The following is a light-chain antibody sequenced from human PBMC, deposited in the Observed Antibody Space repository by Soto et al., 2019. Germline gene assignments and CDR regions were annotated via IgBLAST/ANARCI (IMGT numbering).Light chain of an antibody. CDR2: DVN. J-gene: IGLJ2*01. CDR1: SSDVGSYPY. V-gene: IGLV2-14*03. Sequence: QSVLTQPASVSGSPGQSITISCTGTSSDVGSYPYVSWYQQRPGNAPKLMIFDVNSRPSGVSNRFSGSKSGNTASLTISGLQAEDEADYYCGSYTTSSTVVFGGGTKLTVL. CDR3: GSYTTSSTVV.